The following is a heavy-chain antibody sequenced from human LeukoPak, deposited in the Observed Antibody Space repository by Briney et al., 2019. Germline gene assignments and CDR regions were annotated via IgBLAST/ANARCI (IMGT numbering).Heavy chain of an antibody. CDR2: ITSSGNT. CDR3: AKYCSGGNCYSGLY. V-gene: IGHV3-23*01. CDR1: GFIFSNYA. D-gene: IGHD2-15*01. J-gene: IGHJ4*02. Sequence: PGWCLRLSCAASGFIFSNYAMTWVRPAPGKGLQWVSTITSSGNTHYADSVKGRFTISRDNSKNTLYLQMNSLRAEDTALYYCAKYCSGGNCYSGLYWDQGTLVTVSS.